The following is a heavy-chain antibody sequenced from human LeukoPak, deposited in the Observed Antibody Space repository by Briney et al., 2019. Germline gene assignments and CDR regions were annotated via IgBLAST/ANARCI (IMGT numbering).Heavy chain of an antibody. J-gene: IGHJ4*02. D-gene: IGHD7-27*01. Sequence: GASVKVSCKASGGTFSSYAISWVRQAPGQGLEWMGGIIPIFGTANYAQKFQGRVTMTRSTSISTAYMELSSLRSEDTAVYYCARGPPNWGFDYWGQGTLATVSS. V-gene: IGHV1-69*05. CDR1: GGTFSSYA. CDR3: ARGPPNWGFDY. CDR2: IIPIFGTA.